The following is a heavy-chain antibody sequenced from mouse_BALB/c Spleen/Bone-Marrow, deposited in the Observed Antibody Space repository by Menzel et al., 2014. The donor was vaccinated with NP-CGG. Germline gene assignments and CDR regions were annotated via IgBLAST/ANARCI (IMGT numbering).Heavy chain of an antibody. V-gene: IGHV1-4*01. CDR2: INPSSGYT. Sequence: QVQLKESGAELARPGASVKMSCRASGYTFTTYTIHWVRQRLGQGLEWIGYINPSSGYTNYNQKFKDKATLTADKSSSTAYMQLSSLTSEDPAVYYCARRDDGYVFFDYWGQGTTLTVYS. CDR1: GYTFTTYT. J-gene: IGHJ2*01. CDR3: ARRDDGYVFFDY. D-gene: IGHD2-3*01.